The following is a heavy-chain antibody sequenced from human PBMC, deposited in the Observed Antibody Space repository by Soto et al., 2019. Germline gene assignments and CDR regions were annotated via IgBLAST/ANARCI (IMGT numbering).Heavy chain of an antibody. D-gene: IGHD3-16*01. CDR1: GYTFTSNW. Sequence: PGESLKISCKGSGYTFTSNWIGWVRQMPGKGLEWMEIIYPGDSETRYSPSFQGQVTISADKSINTAYLQWSSLKASDTAIYYWGKTFGGHLYSFDFGGQGTRVTVSS. CDR2: IYPGDSET. CDR3: GKTFGGHLYSFDF. J-gene: IGHJ4*02. V-gene: IGHV5-51*01.